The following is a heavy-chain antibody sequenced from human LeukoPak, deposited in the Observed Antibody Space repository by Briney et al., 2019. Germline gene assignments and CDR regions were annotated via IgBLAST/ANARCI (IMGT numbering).Heavy chain of an antibody. CDR2: IYYSGST. V-gene: IGHV4-59*01. J-gene: IGHJ3*02. D-gene: IGHD3-10*01. CDR3: ATLLGPDAFDI. Sequence: PSETLSLTCTVSGGSISSYYWSWIRQPPGKGLERIGYIYYSGSTNYNPSLKSRVTISVDTSKNQFSLKLSSVTAADTAVYYCATLLGPDAFDIWGQGTMVTVSS. CDR1: GGSISSYY.